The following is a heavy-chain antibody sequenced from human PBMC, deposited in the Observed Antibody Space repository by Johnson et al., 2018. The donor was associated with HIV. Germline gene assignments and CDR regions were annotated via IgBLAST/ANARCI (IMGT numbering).Heavy chain of an antibody. CDR2: ISYDGINK. V-gene: IGHV3-30-3*01. CDR3: ARVRGMVRGSNDAFDI. CDR1: GFTFSNYA. Sequence: QVQLVESGGGLVQPGGSLRLSCAASGFTFSNYAMHWVRQSPGKGLEWVAVISYDGINKYYADSVKGRFTISRDNSKNTLYLQMNSRRAEDTAVHYCARVRGMVRGSNDAFDIWGPGTMVTVSS. D-gene: IGHD3-10*01. J-gene: IGHJ3*02.